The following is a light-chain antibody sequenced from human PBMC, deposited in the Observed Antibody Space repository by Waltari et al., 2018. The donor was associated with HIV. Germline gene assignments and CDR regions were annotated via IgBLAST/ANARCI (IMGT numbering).Light chain of an antibody. V-gene: IGKV1-39*01. CDR3: QQSNNSPLT. CDR1: ESISSY. Sequence: DIQMTQSPSSLSASVGDRVTITCRASESISSYLNWYQQKPGKAPKVLIYAASSLQSGVPSRFSGSGSGTDFTLTISSLQPEDFATYYCQQSNNSPLTFGGGTKVEIK. CDR2: AAS. J-gene: IGKJ4*01.